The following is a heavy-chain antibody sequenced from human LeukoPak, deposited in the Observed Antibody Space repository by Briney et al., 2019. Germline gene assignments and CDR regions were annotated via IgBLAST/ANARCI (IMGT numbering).Heavy chain of an antibody. Sequence: SETLSLTCTVSGDSMRDFYWTWIRQSADKGLEWIGRVFPNYGSAYNPALKPRLTILVDTSRSLFSLKLTSMTAADTAIYYCARTTGQGTSWSPLATYFIDVWGRGTSVTVSS. D-gene: IGHD1-26*01. CDR1: GDSMRDFY. V-gene: IGHV4-4*07. CDR3: ARTTGQGTSWSPLATYFIDV. CDR2: VFPNYGS. J-gene: IGHJ6*03.